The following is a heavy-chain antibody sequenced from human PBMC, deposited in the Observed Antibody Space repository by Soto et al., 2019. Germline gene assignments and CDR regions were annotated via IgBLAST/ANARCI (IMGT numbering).Heavy chain of an antibody. CDR3: ARRGKQLTTKYYYYYGMDF. CDR2: IDPSDSYT. D-gene: IGHD6-6*01. V-gene: IGHV5-10-1*01. CDR1: GYSFTSYW. Sequence: PGESLKISCKGSGYSFTSYWISWVRQMPGKGLEWMGRIDPSDSYTNYSPSFQGHVTISADKSISTAYLQWSSLKASDTAMYYCARRGKQLTTKYYYYYGMDFWGQRTTVTVSS. J-gene: IGHJ6*02.